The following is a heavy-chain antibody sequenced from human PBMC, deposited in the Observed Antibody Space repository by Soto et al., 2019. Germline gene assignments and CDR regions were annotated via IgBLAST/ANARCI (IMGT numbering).Heavy chain of an antibody. J-gene: IGHJ4*02. CDR1: GFTFSSYS. D-gene: IGHD1-26*01. CDR2: ISSSFSYI. CDR3: ARAIVGATQPFDY. V-gene: IGHV3-21*01. Sequence: EVQLVESGGGLVKPGGSLRLSCAGSGFTFSSYSMNWVRQAPGKGLEWVSSISSSFSYIYHADSVKGRFTTSRDNGKNSLYLQMNSLRAEDTAVYYCARAIVGATQPFDYWGQGTLVTVSS.